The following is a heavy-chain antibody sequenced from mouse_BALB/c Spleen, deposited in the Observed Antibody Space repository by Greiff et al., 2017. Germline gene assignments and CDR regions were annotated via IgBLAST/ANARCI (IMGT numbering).Heavy chain of an antibody. D-gene: IGHD4-1*01. J-gene: IGHJ2*01. Sequence: EVKLQESGPGLVKPSQSLSLTCSVTGYSITSGYYWNWIRQFPGNKLEWMGYISYDGSNNYNPSLKNRISITRDTSKNQFFLKLNSVTTEDTATYYCATGRVDFDYWGQGTTLTVSS. V-gene: IGHV3-6*02. CDR3: ATGRVDFDY. CDR1: GYSITSGYY. CDR2: ISYDGSN.